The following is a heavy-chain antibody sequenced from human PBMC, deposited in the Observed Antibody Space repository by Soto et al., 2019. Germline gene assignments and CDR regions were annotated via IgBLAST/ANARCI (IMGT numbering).Heavy chain of an antibody. J-gene: IGHJ3*02. Sequence: ASVKVSCKASGYTFTSYGISWVRQAPGQGLEWMGWISAYNGNTNYAQKLQGRVTMTTDTSTSTAYMELRSLRSDDTAVYYCAIYDILTGFDAFDIWGQGTMVTVSS. D-gene: IGHD3-9*01. CDR2: ISAYNGNT. CDR1: GYTFTSYG. CDR3: AIYDILTGFDAFDI. V-gene: IGHV1-18*01.